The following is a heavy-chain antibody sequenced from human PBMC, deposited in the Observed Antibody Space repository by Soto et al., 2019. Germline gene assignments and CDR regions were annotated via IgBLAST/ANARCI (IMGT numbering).Heavy chain of an antibody. CDR2: ISSSSSYI. CDR1: GFTFSSYS. D-gene: IGHD2-8*01. Sequence: GGSLRLSCAASGFTFSSYSMNWVRQAPGKGLEWVSSISSSSSYIYYADSVKGRFTISRDNAKNSLYLQMNSLRAEDTAVYYCARANGGRTSAFDIWGQGTMVTVSS. CDR3: ARANGGRTSAFDI. V-gene: IGHV3-21*01. J-gene: IGHJ3*02.